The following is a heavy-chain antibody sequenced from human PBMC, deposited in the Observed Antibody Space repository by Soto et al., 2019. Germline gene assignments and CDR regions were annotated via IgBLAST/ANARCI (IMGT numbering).Heavy chain of an antibody. CDR2: ISGSDGTT. J-gene: IGHJ6*02. Sequence: GGSLRLSCAASGFTFGTYTMSWVCQAPGKGLEWVSSISGSDGTTYYADSVKGRFSISRDKSKNTLYLQMNSLRVEDTAIYYCAKLDFWNSYYGLDVWGQGTTVTVSS. CDR1: GFTFGTYT. CDR3: AKLDFWNSYYGLDV. D-gene: IGHD3-3*01. V-gene: IGHV3-23*01.